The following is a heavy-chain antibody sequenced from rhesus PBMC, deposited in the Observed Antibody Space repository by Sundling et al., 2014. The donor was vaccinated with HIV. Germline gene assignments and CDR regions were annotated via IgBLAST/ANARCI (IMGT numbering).Heavy chain of an antibody. J-gene: IGHJ6*01. CDR1: GFSITSSYYY. CDR2: ITYSGST. Sequence: QVQLQESGPGLVKASETLSLTCAVSGFSITSSYYYWNWIRQSPGKGLEWIGYITYSGSTTYNPSLKNRVTISRDTSKNQFSLQLTSLTAADTAVYYCARDRGPYSWNQGTGLDSWGQGVVVTVSS. V-gene: IGHV4-122*02. CDR3: ARDRGPYSWNQGTGLDS. D-gene: IGHD1-1-1*01.